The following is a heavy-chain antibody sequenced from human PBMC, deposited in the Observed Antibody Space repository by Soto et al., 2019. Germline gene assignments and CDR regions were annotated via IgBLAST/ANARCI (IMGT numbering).Heavy chain of an antibody. Sequence: GGSLRLSFAASGFTFSSYDMHWVRQATGKGLEWVSAIGTAGDTYYPGSVKGRFTISRENAKNSLYLQMNSLRAEDTAVYYCARASIAARPHDAFDIWGQGTMVTVSS. J-gene: IGHJ3*02. V-gene: IGHV3-13*01. CDR3: ARASIAARPHDAFDI. D-gene: IGHD6-6*01. CDR2: IGTAGDT. CDR1: GFTFSSYD.